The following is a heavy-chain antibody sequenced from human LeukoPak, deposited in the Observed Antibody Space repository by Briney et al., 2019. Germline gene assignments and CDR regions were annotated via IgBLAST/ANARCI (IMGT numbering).Heavy chain of an antibody. CDR3: AREGLGELTLDY. Sequence: ASVKVSCKASGHTFTNYGFSWVRQAPGQGLEWMGWISAYNGYTDYAQKFQFRVTMTTDTSTSTAYMELRSLRSDDTAVYYCAREGLGELTLDYWGQGTLVTVSS. D-gene: IGHD3-16*01. J-gene: IGHJ4*02. CDR2: ISAYNGYT. CDR1: GHTFTNYG. V-gene: IGHV1-18*01.